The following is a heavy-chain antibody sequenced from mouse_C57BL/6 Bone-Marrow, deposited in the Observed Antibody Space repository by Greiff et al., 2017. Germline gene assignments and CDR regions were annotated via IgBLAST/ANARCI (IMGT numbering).Heavy chain of an antibody. CDR1: GYTFTSYG. CDR3: ADSSGYRAMDY. CDR2: IYPRSGNT. D-gene: IGHD3-2*02. Sequence: QVQLQQSGAELARPGASVKLSCKASGYTFTSYGISWVKQSTGQGLEWIGEIYPRSGNTYYNEKFKGQATLTADKSSSTAYIGLRSLTSEDTEVYFVADSSGYRAMDYWGQGTSVTVSS. J-gene: IGHJ4*01. V-gene: IGHV1-81*01.